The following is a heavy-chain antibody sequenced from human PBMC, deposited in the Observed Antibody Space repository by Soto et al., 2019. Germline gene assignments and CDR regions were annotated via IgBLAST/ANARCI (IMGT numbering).Heavy chain of an antibody. Sequence: QVQLVESGGGVVQPGRSLRLSCAASGFTFSSYGMHWVRQAPGKGLEWVAVIWYDGSNKYYADSVKGRFTISRDNSKNTLYLQMNSLRAEDTAVYYCAREDGNYSGFDPWGQGTLVTVSS. CDR1: GFTFSSYG. J-gene: IGHJ5*02. V-gene: IGHV3-33*01. D-gene: IGHD1-7*01. CDR2: IWYDGSNK. CDR3: AREDGNYSGFDP.